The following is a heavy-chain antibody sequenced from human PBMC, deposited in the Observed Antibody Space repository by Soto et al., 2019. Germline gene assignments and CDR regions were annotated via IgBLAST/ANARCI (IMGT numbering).Heavy chain of an antibody. CDR2: IIPIFGTA. Sequence: QVQLVQSGAEVKKPGSSVKVSCKASGGTFSSYAISWVRQAPGQGLEWMGGIIPIFGTANYAQKFQGRVTITADESTSTAYRELSSLRSEDTAVYYCARLSYGGNSAPSRVDVWGQGTTVTVSS. D-gene: IGHD4-17*01. V-gene: IGHV1-69*12. CDR3: ARLSYGGNSAPSRVDV. J-gene: IGHJ6*02. CDR1: GGTFSSYA.